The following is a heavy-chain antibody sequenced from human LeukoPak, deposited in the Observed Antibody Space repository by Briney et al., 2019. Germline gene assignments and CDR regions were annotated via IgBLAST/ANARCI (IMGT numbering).Heavy chain of an antibody. J-gene: IGHJ6*02. CDR3: ARSSVNGVGPTQYYYYGMDV. V-gene: IGHV7-4-1*02. Sequence: ASVKVSCKASGGTFSSYAISWVRQAPGQGLEWMGWINTNTGNPTYAQGFTGRFVFSLDTSVSTAYLQISSLKAEDTAVYYCARSSVNGVGPTQYYYYGMDVWGQGTTVTVSS. CDR1: GGTFSSYA. D-gene: IGHD1-26*01. CDR2: INTNTGNP.